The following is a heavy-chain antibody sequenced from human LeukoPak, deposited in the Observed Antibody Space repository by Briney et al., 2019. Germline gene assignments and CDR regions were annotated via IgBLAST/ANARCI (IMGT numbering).Heavy chain of an antibody. Sequence: PGGSLRLSCAASGFTFSSYAMSWIRQAPGKGLEWVSVISGSGGSTYYADSVKGRFTISRDNSKNTLYLQMNSLRAEDTAVYYCAKSGNGIVGPGRYYYFDYWGQGTLVPVSS. J-gene: IGHJ4*02. V-gene: IGHV3-23*01. D-gene: IGHD1-26*01. CDR2: ISGSGGST. CDR1: GFTFSSYA. CDR3: AKSGNGIVGPGRYYYFDY.